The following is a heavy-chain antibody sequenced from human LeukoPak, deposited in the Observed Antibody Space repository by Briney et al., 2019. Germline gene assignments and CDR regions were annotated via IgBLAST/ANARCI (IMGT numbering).Heavy chain of an antibody. J-gene: IGHJ4*02. D-gene: IGHD3-3*01. Sequence: ALVKVSCKASGGTFTSYAISWVRQAPGQGLEWMGGIIPIFGTTNYAQKFQGRVTITADESTSTAYMELSSLTSEDTAIYYCARDSNDFWSCYRSWGQGTLVTVSS. V-gene: IGHV1-69*01. CDR2: IIPIFGTT. CDR3: ARDSNDFWSCYRS. CDR1: GGTFTSYA.